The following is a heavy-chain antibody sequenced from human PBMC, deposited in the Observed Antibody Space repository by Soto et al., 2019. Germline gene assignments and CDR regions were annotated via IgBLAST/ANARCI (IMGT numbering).Heavy chain of an antibody. CDR2: IYMRGST. CDR1: GFTVSSKY. J-gene: IGHJ4*02. Sequence: EVPLVESGGGLVQPGESLRLSCAASGFTVSSKYMSWVRQAPGKGLEWVSIIYMRGSTFYADSVKGRFTISRDTSKNTLYLQMDHLTVQDTAMYYCARDSLPGTRTWADHWGQGTLVTVSS. D-gene: IGHD1-26*01. V-gene: IGHV3-66*01. CDR3: ARDSLPGTRTWADH.